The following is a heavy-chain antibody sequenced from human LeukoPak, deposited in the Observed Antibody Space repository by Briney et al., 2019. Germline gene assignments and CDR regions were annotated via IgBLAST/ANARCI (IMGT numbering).Heavy chain of an antibody. Sequence: PGGSLRLSCAASGFTFSNAWMSWVRQAPGKGLEWVAVISYDGSNKYYADSVKGRFTISRDNSKNTLYLQMNSLRAEDTAVYYCAKDLGDYANYYYYYGMDVWGQGTLVTVSS. CDR3: AKDLGDYANYYYYYGMDV. D-gene: IGHD4-17*01. CDR2: ISYDGSNK. CDR1: GFTFSNAW. V-gene: IGHV3-30*18. J-gene: IGHJ6*02.